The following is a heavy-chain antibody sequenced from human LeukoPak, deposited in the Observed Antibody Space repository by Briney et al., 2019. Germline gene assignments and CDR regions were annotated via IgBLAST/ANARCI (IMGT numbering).Heavy chain of an antibody. D-gene: IGHD3-10*01. V-gene: IGHV1-24*01. J-gene: IGHJ4*02. CDR1: GYTLTELS. CDR2: FDPEDGET. CDR3: AKLFYGSGMYHVDY. Sequence: ASVKVSCKVSGYTLTELSMHWVRQAPGKGLEWMGGFDPEDGETIYAQKFQGRVTMTEDTSTDTAYMELSSLRSEDTAVYYCAKLFYGSGMYHVDYWGQGTLVTVSS.